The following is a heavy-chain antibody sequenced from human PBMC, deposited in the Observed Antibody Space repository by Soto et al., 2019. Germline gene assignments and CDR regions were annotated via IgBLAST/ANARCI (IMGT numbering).Heavy chain of an antibody. D-gene: IGHD3-3*01. CDR1: GGTFSSYA. CDR3: ARGVVNLRFLEWLGGDYYYGMDV. Sequence: ASVKVSCKASGGTFSSYAISWVRQAPGQRLEWMGWINAGNGNTKYSQKFQGRVTITRDTSASTAYMELSSLRSEDTAVYYCARGVVNLRFLEWLGGDYYYGMDVWGQGTTVTVSS. V-gene: IGHV1-3*01. J-gene: IGHJ6*02. CDR2: INAGNGNT.